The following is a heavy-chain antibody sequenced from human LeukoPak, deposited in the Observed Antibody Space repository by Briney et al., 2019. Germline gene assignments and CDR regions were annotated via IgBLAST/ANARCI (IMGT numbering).Heavy chain of an antibody. J-gene: IGHJ4*02. D-gene: IGHD3-22*01. Sequence: GGSLRLSCTVSGFSVSSFGMSWVRQAPGKGLEWISAISVDGETAYYADSVKGRFIISRDNSKNTLYLQLSSLRAEDTAVYYCAQGYSSGYYPYWGQGSLVSVSS. CDR3: AQGYSSGYYPY. CDR1: GFSVSSFG. CDR2: ISVDGETA. V-gene: IGHV3-23*01.